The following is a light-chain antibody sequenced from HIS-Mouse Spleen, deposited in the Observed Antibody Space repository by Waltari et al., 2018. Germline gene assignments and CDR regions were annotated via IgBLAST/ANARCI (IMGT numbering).Light chain of an antibody. CDR1: NIGSKS. V-gene: IGLV3-21*03. J-gene: IGLJ2*01. Sequence: SYVLTQPPSVSVAPGKTARITCGGNNIGSKSVHWYQQKPGQAPVLVVYADSDRPSGIPERFSGSNPGNTATLTISRVEAGDEADYYFQVWDSSSDHVVFGGGTKLTVL. CDR2: ADS. CDR3: QVWDSSSDHVV.